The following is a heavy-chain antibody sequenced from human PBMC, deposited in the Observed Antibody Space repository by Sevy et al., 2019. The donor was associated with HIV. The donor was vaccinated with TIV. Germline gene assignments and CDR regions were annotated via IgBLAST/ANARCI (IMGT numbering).Heavy chain of an antibody. CDR3: ERAPPVRSGDDSLNWFDP. J-gene: IGHJ5*02. CDR1: GGPISSYY. CDR2: IHYSGST. V-gene: IGHV4-59*01. D-gene: IGHD5-12*01. Sequence: SETLSLTCSVSGGPISSYYWSWIRQPPGKRLEWIGYIHYSGSTNYNPSLNSRLTISVDTSKNQFSLRLTSVTAADTAVYYWERAPPVRSGDDSLNWFDPWGQGILVTVSS.